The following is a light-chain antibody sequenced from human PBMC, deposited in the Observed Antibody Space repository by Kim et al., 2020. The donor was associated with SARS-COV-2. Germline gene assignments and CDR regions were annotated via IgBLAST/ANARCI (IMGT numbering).Light chain of an antibody. CDR1: NASIDANY. CDR3: QSYNRDNVL. Sequence: KACAVPSPRRNASIDANYVTCYQIRPGGAHTAVIYEDPRSPSGVSDRFSGSIDNSSNSASLTISGLRTEDEADYYCQSYNRDNVLFGGGTQLTVL. CDR2: EDP. J-gene: IGLJ2*01. V-gene: IGLV6-57*03.